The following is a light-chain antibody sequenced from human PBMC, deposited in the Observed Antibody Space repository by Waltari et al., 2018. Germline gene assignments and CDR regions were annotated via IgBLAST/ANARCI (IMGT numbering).Light chain of an antibody. CDR2: STS. CDR3: LLYYGGAHV. J-gene: IGLJ7*01. Sequence: QTVVTQEPSLTVSPGGTVTLTCASTTGAVTSGYYPNWFQQRPGQAPRSLIYSTSNKHPWTPARFSGSLLGGKAALTLSGVQPEDEAEYYCLLYYGGAHVFGGGTQLTVL. V-gene: IGLV7-43*01. CDR1: TGAVTSGYY.